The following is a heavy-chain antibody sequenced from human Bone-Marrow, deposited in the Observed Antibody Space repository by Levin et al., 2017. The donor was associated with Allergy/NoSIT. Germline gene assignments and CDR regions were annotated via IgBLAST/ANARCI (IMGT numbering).Heavy chain of an antibody. CDR2: ISSSGSDM. V-gene: IGHV3-21*01. Sequence: PGGSLRLSCTVSGFSFSIYSINWVRQAPGKGLEWVSSISSSGSDMYYVDSVRGRFTISRDNAKNSLTLQMNSLRAEDTAVYYCTRGIIGDVRVAHKEAFDIWGQGTMVSVSS. CDR1: GFSFSIYS. D-gene: IGHD2-8*02. CDR3: TRGIIGDVRVAHKEAFDI. J-gene: IGHJ3*02.